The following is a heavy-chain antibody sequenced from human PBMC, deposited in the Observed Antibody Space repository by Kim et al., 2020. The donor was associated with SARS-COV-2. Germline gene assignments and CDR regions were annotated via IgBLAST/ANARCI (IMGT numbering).Heavy chain of an antibody. CDR3: AKGTGYCSSTSCYPEGFYYFDY. CDR2: ISWNSGSI. CDR1: GFTFGDYA. V-gene: IGHV3-9*01. J-gene: IGHJ4*02. D-gene: IGHD2-2*01. Sequence: GGSLRLSCAASGFTFGDYAMHWVRQAPGKGLEWVSGISWNSGSIGYADSVKGRFTISRDNAKNSLYLQMNSLRAEDTALYYCAKGTGYCSSTSCYPEGFYYFDYWGQGTLVTVSS.